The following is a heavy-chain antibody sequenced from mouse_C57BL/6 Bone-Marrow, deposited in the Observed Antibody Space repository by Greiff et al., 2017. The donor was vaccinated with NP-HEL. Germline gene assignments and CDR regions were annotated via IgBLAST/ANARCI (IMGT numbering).Heavy chain of an antibody. V-gene: IGHV3-6*01. Sequence: VQLKQSGPGLVKPSQSLSLTCSVTGYSITSGYYWNWIRQFPGNKLEWLGYISYDGSNNYQPSLTNRISITRDTSKHQFFLKLNSVTTEDTATYYCARGPITTVAPAWFAYWGQGTLVTVSA. CDR2: ISYDGSN. CDR1: GYSITSGYY. CDR3: ARGPITTVAPAWFAY. D-gene: IGHD1-1*01. J-gene: IGHJ3*01.